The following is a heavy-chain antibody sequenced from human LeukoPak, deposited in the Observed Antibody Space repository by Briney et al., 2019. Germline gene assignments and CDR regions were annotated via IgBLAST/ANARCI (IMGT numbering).Heavy chain of an antibody. CDR2: IYHSGST. CDR1: GGSISSGPYS. J-gene: IGHJ5*02. D-gene: IGHD5-12*01. V-gene: IGHV4-30-2*01. Sequence: SESLSLTCTVYGGSISSGPYSWSWIRQPPGKGLDWIGYIYHSGSTFYNPSLKSRVTISVDRSKNQFSLKLSSVTAADTAVYYCARVIVATNWFDPWGQGTLVTVSS. CDR3: ARVIVATNWFDP.